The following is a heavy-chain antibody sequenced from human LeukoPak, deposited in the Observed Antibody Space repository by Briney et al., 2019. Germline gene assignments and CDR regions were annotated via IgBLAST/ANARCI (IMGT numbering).Heavy chain of an antibody. CDR3: ARDTPYYDILTGYARDAFDI. CDR2: ISAYNGNT. CDR1: GYTFTSYG. V-gene: IGHV1-18*01. Sequence: ASVKVSCKASGYTFTSYGISWVRQAPGQGLEWMGWISAYNGNTNYAQKLQGRVTMTTDTSTSTAYMELRSLRSDDTAVYYCARDTPYYDILTGYARDAFDIWGQGTMVTVSS. J-gene: IGHJ3*02. D-gene: IGHD3-9*01.